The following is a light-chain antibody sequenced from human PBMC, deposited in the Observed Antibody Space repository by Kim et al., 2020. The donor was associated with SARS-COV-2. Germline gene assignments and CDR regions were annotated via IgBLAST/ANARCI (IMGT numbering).Light chain of an antibody. CDR1: SSDVGGYNH. CDR3: TSYAGSNNWV. V-gene: IGLV2-8*01. Sequence: GPSVTISCKGTSSDVGGYNHVSWYKQHPGKAPKVMIYEVNTRPSGVPDRFSGSKSGNTASLTVSGLLAEDEADYYCTSYAGSNNWVFGGGTQLTVL. CDR2: EVN. J-gene: IGLJ3*02.